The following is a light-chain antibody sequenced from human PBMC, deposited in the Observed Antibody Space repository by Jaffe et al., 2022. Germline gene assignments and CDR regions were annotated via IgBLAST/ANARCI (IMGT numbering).Light chain of an antibody. Sequence: DIVMTQSPDSLAVSLGERATINCKSSQSVLYSSNNKNYLAWYQQKPGQPPNLLIYWASTRESGVPDRFSGSGSGTDFTLTISSLQAEDVAVYYCQQYYSPPHTFGQGTKLEIK. J-gene: IGKJ2*01. CDR3: QQYYSPPHT. CDR2: WAS. CDR1: QSVLYSSNNKNY. V-gene: IGKV4-1*01.